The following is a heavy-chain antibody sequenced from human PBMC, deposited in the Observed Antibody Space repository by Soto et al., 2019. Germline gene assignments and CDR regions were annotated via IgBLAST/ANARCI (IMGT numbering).Heavy chain of an antibody. CDR1: GFTFSSYA. CDR2: ISGSGGST. Sequence: VGSLRLSCAASGFTFSSYAMSWVRQAPGKGLEWVSAISGSGGSTYYADSVKGRFTISRDNSKNTLYLQMNSLRAEDTAVYSCANDPYVRPNFDYWVQGTLVTVSP. D-gene: IGHD3-16*01. CDR3: ANDPYVRPNFDY. V-gene: IGHV3-23*01. J-gene: IGHJ4*02.